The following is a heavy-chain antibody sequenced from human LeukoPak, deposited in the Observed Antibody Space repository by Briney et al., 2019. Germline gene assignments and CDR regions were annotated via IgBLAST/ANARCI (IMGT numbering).Heavy chain of an antibody. V-gene: IGHV1-8*03. CDR2: MNPNSGNT. D-gene: IGHD2-2*01. J-gene: IGHJ6*03. CDR3: ARGVAHCSSTSCYWGYYYYMDV. Sequence: ASVKVSCKASGYTFTSYDINWVRQATGQGLEWMGWMNPNSGNTGYAQKFQGRVTITRNTSISTAYMELSSLRSEDTAVYYCARGVAHCSSTSCYWGYYYYMDVWGKGTTVTVSS. CDR1: GYTFTSYD.